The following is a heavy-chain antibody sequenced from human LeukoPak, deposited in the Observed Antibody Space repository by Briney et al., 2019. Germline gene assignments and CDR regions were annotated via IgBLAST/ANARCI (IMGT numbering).Heavy chain of an antibody. CDR2: IYYSGST. D-gene: IGHD6-13*01. CDR3: ARNLGGSSWVFDY. V-gene: IGHV4-59*01. Sequence: SETLSLTCTVSGGSISSYYWSWIRQPPGKGVEWIGYIYYSGSTNYNPSLKSRATISVDTSKNQFSLKLSSVTAADTAVYYCARNLGGSSWVFDYWGQGTLVTVSS. CDR1: GGSISSYY. J-gene: IGHJ4*02.